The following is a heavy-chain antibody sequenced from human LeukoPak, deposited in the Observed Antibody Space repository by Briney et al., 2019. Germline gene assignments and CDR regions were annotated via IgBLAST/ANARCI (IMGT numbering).Heavy chain of an antibody. V-gene: IGHV4-59*01. CDR3: ARVPDYGEVYYGMDV. J-gene: IGHJ6*02. CDR2: IYYSGST. D-gene: IGHD4-17*01. CDR1: GGSISSYY. Sequence: KPSETLSLTCTVSGGSISSYYWSWIRQPPGKGLEWIGYIYYSGSTNYNPSLKSRVTISVDTSKNQFPLKLSSVTAADTAVYYCARVPDYGEVYYGMDVWGQGTTVTVSS.